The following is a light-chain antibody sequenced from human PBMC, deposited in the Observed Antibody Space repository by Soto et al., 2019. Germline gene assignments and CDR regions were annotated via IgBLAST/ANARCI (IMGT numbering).Light chain of an antibody. V-gene: IGKV3-20*01. CDR3: QQYGSSPGT. Sequence: EVVLTQSPGTLSLSPGERATLSCRASQSVTSNYLAWYQQKPGQAPRLLIFGASIRDTGLPDRFSGGGSGTDFTLTISRLEPEDFAVYYCQQYGSSPGTFGQGTKV. CDR1: QSVTSNY. J-gene: IGKJ1*01. CDR2: GAS.